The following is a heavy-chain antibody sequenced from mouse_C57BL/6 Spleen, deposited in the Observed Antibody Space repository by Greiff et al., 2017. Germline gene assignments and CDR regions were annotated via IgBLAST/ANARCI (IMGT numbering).Heavy chain of an antibody. J-gene: IGHJ2*01. CDR3: ARGRAFYYDYDGYFDY. CDR1: GYTFTSYW. D-gene: IGHD2-4*01. V-gene: IGHV1-7*01. CDR2: INPSSGYT. Sequence: QVQLQQSGAELAKPGASVKLSCKASGYTFTSYWMHWVKQRPGQGLEWIGYINPSSGYTKYNQKFKDKATLTADKSSSTAYMQLSSLTYEDSAVYYCARGRAFYYDYDGYFDYWGQGTTLTVSS.